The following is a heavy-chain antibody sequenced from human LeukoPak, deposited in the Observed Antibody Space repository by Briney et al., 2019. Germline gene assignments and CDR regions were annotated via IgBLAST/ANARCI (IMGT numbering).Heavy chain of an antibody. Sequence: PGGSLRLSCAASGFTFSSYSMNWVRQAPGKGLEWVSSISSSSSYIYYADSVKGRFTISRDNAKNSLYLQMNSLRAEDTAVYYCARDLKYSSSWNWFDPWGQGTLVTVSS. D-gene: IGHD6-13*01. CDR1: GFTFSSYS. CDR2: ISSSSSYI. J-gene: IGHJ5*02. CDR3: ARDLKYSSSWNWFDP. V-gene: IGHV3-21*01.